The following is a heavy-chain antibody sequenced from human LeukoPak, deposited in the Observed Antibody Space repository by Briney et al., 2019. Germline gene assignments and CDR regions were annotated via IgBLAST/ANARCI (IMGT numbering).Heavy chain of an antibody. J-gene: IGHJ4*02. Sequence: GGSLRLSCAVSGFTFTTYWMHWVRQAPGKGLVWVSRINSDESTITYADSVKGRFTASRDNAKNTMYLQMNSLRDEDTAVYYCAREMFSSGWYGLDYWGQGTLVTVSS. CDR2: INSDESTI. D-gene: IGHD6-19*01. V-gene: IGHV3-74*01. CDR1: GFTFTTYW. CDR3: AREMFSSGWYGLDY.